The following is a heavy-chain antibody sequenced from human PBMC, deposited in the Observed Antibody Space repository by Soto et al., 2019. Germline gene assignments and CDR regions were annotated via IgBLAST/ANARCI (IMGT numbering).Heavy chain of an antibody. Sequence: SETLSLTCTVSGGSISSYYWSWIRQPPGKGLEWIGYIYYSGSTNYNPSLKSRVTISVDASKNQFSLKLSSVTAADTAVYYCARDRGSYGSYYYYYYGMDVWGQGTTVTVSS. V-gene: IGHV4-59*01. D-gene: IGHD5-18*01. CDR1: GGSISSYY. J-gene: IGHJ6*02. CDR2: IYYSGST. CDR3: ARDRGSYGSYYYYYYGMDV.